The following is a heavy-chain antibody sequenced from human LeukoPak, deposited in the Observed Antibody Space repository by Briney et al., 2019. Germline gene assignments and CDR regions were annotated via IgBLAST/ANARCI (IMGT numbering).Heavy chain of an antibody. J-gene: IGHJ5*02. D-gene: IGHD3-22*01. CDR2: INHSGST. Sequence: SETLSLTCAVYGGSFSGYYWSWIRQPPGKGLEWIGEINHSGSTDYNPSLKSRVTISVDTSKNQFSLKLSSVTAADTAVYYCARGTQYYYDSSGYYVAWGQGTLVTVSS. V-gene: IGHV4-34*01. CDR3: ARGTQYYYDSSGYYVA. CDR1: GGSFSGYY.